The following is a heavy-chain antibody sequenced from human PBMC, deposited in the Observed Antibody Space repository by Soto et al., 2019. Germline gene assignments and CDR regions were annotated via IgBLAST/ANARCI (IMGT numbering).Heavy chain of an antibody. Sequence: QVQLVESGGGVVQPGRSLRLSCAASGFTFSSYAMHWVRQAPGKGLEWVAVISYDGSNKYYADSVKGRFTISRDNSKNTLYLQMNSLRAEDTAVYYCAKAGYGGNSPAPFDYWGQGTLVTVSS. CDR2: ISYDGSNK. CDR1: GFTFSSYA. D-gene: IGHD4-17*01. V-gene: IGHV3-30-3*01. J-gene: IGHJ4*02. CDR3: AKAGYGGNSPAPFDY.